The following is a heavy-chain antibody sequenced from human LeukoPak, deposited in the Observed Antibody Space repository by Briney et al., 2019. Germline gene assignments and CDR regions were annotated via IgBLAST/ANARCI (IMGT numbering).Heavy chain of an antibody. CDR3: ALEGDGHNAPDY. CDR2: IIGSGDHT. D-gene: IGHD5-24*01. Sequence: GGSLRLSCAASGFIFSNYAMSWVRQAPGKGLEWVSAIIGSGDHTYYADSVRGRFTISRDNSRNTLYLQMNSLGAEDTAVYHCALEGDGHNAPDYWGQGTLVTVSS. V-gene: IGHV3-23*01. J-gene: IGHJ4*02. CDR1: GFIFSNYA.